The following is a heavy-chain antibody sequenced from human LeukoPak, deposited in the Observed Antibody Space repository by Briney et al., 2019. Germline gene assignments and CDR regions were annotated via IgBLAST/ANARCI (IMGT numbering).Heavy chain of an antibody. CDR3: ARADFWSGNDY. J-gene: IGHJ4*02. Sequence: GGSLRLSCAASGFTFSSYGMPWVRQAPGKGLEWVAVIWYDGSNKYYADSVKGRFTISRDNSKNTLYLQMNSLRAEDTAVYYCARADFWSGNDYWGQGTLVTVSS. CDR1: GFTFSSYG. D-gene: IGHD3-3*01. V-gene: IGHV3-33*01. CDR2: IWYDGSNK.